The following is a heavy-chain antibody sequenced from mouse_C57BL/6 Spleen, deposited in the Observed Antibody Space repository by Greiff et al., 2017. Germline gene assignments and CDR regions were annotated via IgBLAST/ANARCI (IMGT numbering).Heavy chain of an antibody. D-gene: IGHD2-2*01. J-gene: IGHJ4*01. CDR2: IDPSDSET. Sequence: VKLQQPGAELVRPGSSVKLSCKASGYTFTSYWMHWVKQRPIQGLEWIGNIDPSDSETHYNQKFKDKATLTVDKSSSTAYMQLSSLTSEDSAVYYCARGADGYGYAMDYWGQGTSVTVSS. V-gene: IGHV1-52*01. CDR3: ARGADGYGYAMDY. CDR1: GYTFTSYW.